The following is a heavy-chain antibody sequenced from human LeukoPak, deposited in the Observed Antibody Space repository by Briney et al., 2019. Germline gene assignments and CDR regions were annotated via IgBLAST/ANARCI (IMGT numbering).Heavy chain of an antibody. J-gene: IGHJ6*03. Sequence: PGGSLRLSCAASGFTFSDYHMSWIRQAPGKGLEWVSHITSSGSTIYYADSVKGRFTTSRDNAKNSLYLQMNSLRAEDTAVFYCARRGDYRQVYYDMDVWGKGTTVTVSS. CDR1: GFTFSDYH. CDR3: ARRGDYRQVYYDMDV. CDR2: ITSSGSTI. V-gene: IGHV3-11*04. D-gene: IGHD4/OR15-4a*01.